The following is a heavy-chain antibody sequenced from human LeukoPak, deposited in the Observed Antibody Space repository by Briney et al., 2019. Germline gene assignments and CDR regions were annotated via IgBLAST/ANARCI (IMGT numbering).Heavy chain of an antibody. D-gene: IGHD3-22*01. CDR3: VGNYYDSSGLDY. V-gene: IGHV3-21*01. CDR2: ISSSGAYI. CDR1: GFTFSTYS. J-gene: IGHJ4*02. Sequence: GGSLRLSCAASGFTFSTYSMNWVRQAPGKGLGCVSSISSSGAYIYYADSVKGRFTISRDNAKKSLYLQMNSLRAEDTAIYYCVGNYYDSSGLDYWGQGTLVTASS.